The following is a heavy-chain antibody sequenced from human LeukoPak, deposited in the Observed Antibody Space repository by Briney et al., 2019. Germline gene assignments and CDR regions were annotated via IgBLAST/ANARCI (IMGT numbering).Heavy chain of an antibody. J-gene: IGHJ4*02. D-gene: IGHD3-9*01. CDR1: GFTFDDYA. V-gene: IGHV3-43*02. CDR3: AKGDWYYDILTGPRGGLDY. Sequence: GGSLRLSCAASGFTFDDYAMHWVRHAPGKGLEWVSLISGDGGSTYYADSVKGRFTISRDNSKNSLYLQMNSLGTEDTALYYCAKGDWYYDILTGPRGGLDYWGQGTLVTVSS. CDR2: ISGDGGST.